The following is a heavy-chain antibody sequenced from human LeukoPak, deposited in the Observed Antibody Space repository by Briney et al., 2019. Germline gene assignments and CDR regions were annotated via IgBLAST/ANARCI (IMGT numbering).Heavy chain of an antibody. D-gene: IGHD1-20*01. J-gene: IGHJ6*03. CDR3: ARVHFNWNDAHYYYMDV. CDR2: IIPIFGTA. Sequence: KISCKASGGTFSSYAISWVRQAPGQGLEWMGGIIPIFGTANYAQKFQGRVTITADESTSTAYMELSSLRSEDTAVYYCARVHFNWNDAHYYYMDVWGKGTTVTVSS. V-gene: IGHV1-69*01. CDR1: GGTFSSYA.